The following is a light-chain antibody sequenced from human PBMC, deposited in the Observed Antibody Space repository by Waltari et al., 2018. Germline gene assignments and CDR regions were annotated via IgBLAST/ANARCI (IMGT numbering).Light chain of an antibody. Sequence: DIVMTQSPDSLAVSLGERATIKFKSRHIVLYSSNNKNYLTWYQQKPGQPPKLLIYWASVRGSGVPDRFSGSESGTDFTLTISNLQAEDVAVYYCQQQYSFPLTFGGGTKVEIK. CDR1: HIVLYSSNNKNY. J-gene: IGKJ4*01. V-gene: IGKV4-1*01. CDR3: QQQYSFPLT. CDR2: WAS.